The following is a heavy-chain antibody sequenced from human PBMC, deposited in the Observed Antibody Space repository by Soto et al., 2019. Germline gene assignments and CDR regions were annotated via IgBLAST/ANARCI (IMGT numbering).Heavy chain of an antibody. Sequence: GGSLRLSCSTSGFTFSTYAMNWVRQAPGKGLEWVSALSGSGGTTYYADSVRGRFTISRDNSKNTLFLQMSSLRAEDTALYYCAKQRAGYGSGSDTFYFDFWGQGTLVTVPQ. CDR2: LSGSGGTT. CDR3: AKQRAGYGSGSDTFYFDF. J-gene: IGHJ4*02. CDR1: GFTFSTYA. D-gene: IGHD3-10*01. V-gene: IGHV3-23*01.